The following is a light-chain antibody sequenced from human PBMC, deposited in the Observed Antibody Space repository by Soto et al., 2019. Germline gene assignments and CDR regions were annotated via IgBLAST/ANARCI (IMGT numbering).Light chain of an antibody. Sequence: LTHPASVSVSPGQSITISCSGTSSNIGGYNVVAWYQQHPGKAPKFIVYEGIKRPSGVSDRFSGSTSGSTSSLTISGLQAEDEAEYYCCSYVGANTYVFGSGTKVTVL. J-gene: IGLJ1*01. CDR2: EGI. CDR1: SSNIGGYNV. V-gene: IGLV2-23*01. CDR3: CSYVGANTYV.